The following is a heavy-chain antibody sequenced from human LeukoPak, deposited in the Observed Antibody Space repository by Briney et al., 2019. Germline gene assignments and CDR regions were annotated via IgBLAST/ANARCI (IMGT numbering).Heavy chain of an antibody. CDR3: TTVVHLLSMTTVTRIDY. J-gene: IGHJ4*02. CDR1: GFTFSNAW. Sequence: GGSLRLSCAASGFTFSNAWMSWVRQAPGKGLEWVGRIKSKTDGGTTDYAAPVKGRFTISRDDSKNTLYLRMNSLKTEDTAVYYCTTVVHLLSMTTVTRIDYWGQGTLVTVSS. CDR2: IKSKTDGGTT. D-gene: IGHD4-17*01. V-gene: IGHV3-15*01.